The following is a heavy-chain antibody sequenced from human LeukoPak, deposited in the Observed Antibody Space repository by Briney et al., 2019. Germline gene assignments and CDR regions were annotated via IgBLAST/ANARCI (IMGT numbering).Heavy chain of an antibody. J-gene: IGHJ4*02. V-gene: IGHV3-33*01. CDR1: GFTFSNYG. Sequence: GRSLRLSCAASGFTFSNYGMHWVRQAPGKGLEWVAVIWFDGTNKYYADSVRGRFTISRDNSKNTLYLQMSSLRAEGTAVYYCARDRGVAAHLDYWGQGTLVTVSS. CDR2: IWFDGTNK. D-gene: IGHD5-12*01. CDR3: ARDRGVAAHLDY.